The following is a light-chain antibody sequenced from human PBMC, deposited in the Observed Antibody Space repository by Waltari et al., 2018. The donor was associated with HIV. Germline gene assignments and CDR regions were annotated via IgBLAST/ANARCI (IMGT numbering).Light chain of an antibody. CDR3: CSYAGSHTFVV. CDR1: NSDVGSYDL. CDR2: EVT. J-gene: IGLJ2*01. Sequence: QSALTQPASVSGSPGQSVTISCAGSNSDVGSYDLVSWYQHHPGKAPKRLIYEVTKRPSGVSNRVSGSKSGNTASLTIDGLQAEDEADYYCCSYAGSHTFVVFGGGTKLTVL. V-gene: IGLV2-23*02.